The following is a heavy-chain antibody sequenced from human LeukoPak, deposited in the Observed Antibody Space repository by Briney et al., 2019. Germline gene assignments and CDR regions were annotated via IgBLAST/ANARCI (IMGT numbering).Heavy chain of an antibody. CDR2: ISFDGSQK. CDR3: ARAPAMILRPNYMDV. J-gene: IGHJ6*03. Sequence: GGSLRLSCAASGFTFSNYGMHWVRQAPGKGLEWVALISFDGSQKYYADSVKGRFTISRDNSKSTVYLQMNSLRAEDTAVYYCARAPAMILRPNYMDVWGKGTTVTVSS. V-gene: IGHV3-33*01. CDR1: GFTFSNYG. D-gene: IGHD3-3*01.